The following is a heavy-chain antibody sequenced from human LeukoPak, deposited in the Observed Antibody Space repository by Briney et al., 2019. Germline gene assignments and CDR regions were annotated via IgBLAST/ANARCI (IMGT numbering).Heavy chain of an antibody. CDR3: ARVFGYNYGYPLGVDY. Sequence: SETLSLTCAVYGGSFSSYYWSWIRQPPGKGLEWIGYIYYSGSTNYNPSLKSRVTISVDTSKNQFSLKLSSVTAADTAVYYCARVFGYNYGYPLGVDYWGQGTLVTVSS. CDR1: GGSFSSYY. D-gene: IGHD3-10*01. V-gene: IGHV4-59*01. CDR2: IYYSGST. J-gene: IGHJ4*02.